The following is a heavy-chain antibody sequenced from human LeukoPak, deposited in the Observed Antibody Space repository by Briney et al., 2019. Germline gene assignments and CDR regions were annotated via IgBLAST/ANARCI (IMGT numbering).Heavy chain of an antibody. CDR1: GFTFSSYE. CDR2: ISSSGSTI. V-gene: IGHV3-48*03. Sequence: PGGSLRLSCAASGFTFSSYELNWVRQAPGKGLEWVSYISSSGSTIYYADSVKGRFTISRDNAKDSLYLQMNSLRAEDTAVYYCAREPYYGLQFDYWGQGTLVTVSS. D-gene: IGHD3-10*01. CDR3: AREPYYGLQFDY. J-gene: IGHJ4*02.